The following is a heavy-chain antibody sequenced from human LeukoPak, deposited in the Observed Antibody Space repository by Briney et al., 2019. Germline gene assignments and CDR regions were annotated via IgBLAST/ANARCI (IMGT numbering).Heavy chain of an antibody. V-gene: IGHV1-8*01. Sequence: ASVKVSCKASGYTFTSYDINLVRQATGQGLEWMGWMNPNSGGSGPAQKFQGRVTMTWNTPISTAYMELSSLTSDDTAVYYCAREVRRGTYDYWGQGTLVTVTP. CDR2: MNPNSGGS. D-gene: IGHD3-16*01. CDR3: AREVRRGTYDY. CDR1: GYTFTSYD. J-gene: IGHJ4*02.